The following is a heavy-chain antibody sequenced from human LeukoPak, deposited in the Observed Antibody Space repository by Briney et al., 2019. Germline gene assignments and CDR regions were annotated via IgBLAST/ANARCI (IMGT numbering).Heavy chain of an antibody. Sequence: IPIFGTANYAQKFQGRVTITADESTSTAYMELSSLRSEDTAVYYCARGKSRDGYNQFDYWGQGTLVTVSS. V-gene: IGHV1-69*01. J-gene: IGHJ4*02. D-gene: IGHD5-24*01. CDR2: IPIFGTA. CDR3: ARGKSRDGYNQFDY.